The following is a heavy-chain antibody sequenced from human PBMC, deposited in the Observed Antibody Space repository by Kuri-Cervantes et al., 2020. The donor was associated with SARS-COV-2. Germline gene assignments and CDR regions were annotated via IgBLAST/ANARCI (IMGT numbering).Heavy chain of an antibody. CDR3: ARDHYYDSSGYSPPNYYYYGMDV. J-gene: IGHJ6*02. CDR2: ISYDGSNK. V-gene: IGHV3-30-3*01. Sequence: GGSLRLSCAASGFTFSSYAMHWVRQAPGKGLEWVAVISYDGSNKYYADSVKGRFTISRGNSKNTLYLQMNSLRAEDTAVYYCARDHYYDSSGYSPPNYYYYGMDVWGQGTTVTVSS. D-gene: IGHD3-22*01. CDR1: GFTFSSYA.